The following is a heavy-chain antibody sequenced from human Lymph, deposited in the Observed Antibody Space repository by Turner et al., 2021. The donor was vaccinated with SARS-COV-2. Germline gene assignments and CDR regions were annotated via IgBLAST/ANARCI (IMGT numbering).Heavy chain of an antibody. CDR2: ITFTSSYI. CDR3: ARGPPDFPYYFDY. V-gene: IGHV3-21*01. CDR1: GFTFSSYS. J-gene: IGHJ4*02. D-gene: IGHD2-21*02. Sequence: EVQLVESGGGLVKPGGSLRRSCAASGFTFSSYSRNWVRQARGKGLEWVSSITFTSSYIYYADSVKGRFTISRDNAKNSLYLQMNSLRAEDTAVYYCARGPPDFPYYFDYWGQGTLVTVSS.